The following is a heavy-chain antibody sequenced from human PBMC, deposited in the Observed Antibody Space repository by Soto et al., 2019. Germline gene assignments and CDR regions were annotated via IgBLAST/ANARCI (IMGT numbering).Heavy chain of an antibody. CDR2: IYYSGRT. D-gene: IGHD2-21*02. CDR1: GGYISSGGYY. CDR3: ARVCGGDCHYGMDV. Sequence: QVQLQESGPGLVKPSQTLSLTCTVSGGYISSGGYYWRWIRQHPGKGLEWIGYIYYSGRTYYNPSLKSRVTISVDTSNNQFSLKLSSVTAADTAVYYCARVCGGDCHYGMDVWGQGTTVTVSS. J-gene: IGHJ6*02. V-gene: IGHV4-31*03.